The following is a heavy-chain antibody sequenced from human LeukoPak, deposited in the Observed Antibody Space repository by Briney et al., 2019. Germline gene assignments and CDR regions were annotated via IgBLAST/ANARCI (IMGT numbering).Heavy chain of an antibody. V-gene: IGHV4-39*01. CDR3: ARHVITYYYDSSGYLKLDYFDY. D-gene: IGHD3-22*01. CDR1: GGSSSSSSYY. CDR2: IYYNGSI. Sequence: PSETLSLTCTVSGGSSSSSSYYWGWIRQPPGKGLEWIGSIYYNGSIYYNPSLKSRVTISVDTSKNQCSLKLSSVTAADTAVYYCARHVITYYYDSSGYLKLDYFDYWGQGTLVTVSS. J-gene: IGHJ4*02.